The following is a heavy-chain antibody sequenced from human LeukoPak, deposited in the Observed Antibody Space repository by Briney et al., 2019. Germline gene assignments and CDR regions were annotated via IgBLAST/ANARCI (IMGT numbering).Heavy chain of an antibody. CDR1: GFTFSSYG. V-gene: IGHV3-30*02. CDR2: IRYDGSNK. J-gene: IGHJ3*02. D-gene: IGHD3-3*01. CDR3: ANGAGYDFWSAQAFDI. Sequence: GGSLRLSCAASGFTFSSYGMHWVRQAPGKGLEWVAFIRYDGSNKYYADSVKGRFTISRDNSKNTLYLQMNSLRAEDTAVYYCANGAGYDFWSAQAFDIWGQGTMVTVSS.